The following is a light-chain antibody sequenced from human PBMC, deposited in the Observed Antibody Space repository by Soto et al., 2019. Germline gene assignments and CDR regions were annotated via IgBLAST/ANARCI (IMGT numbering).Light chain of an antibody. Sequence: QSALTQPASVSGSPGQSITISCTGTTSDVGGWNYVSWYQQHPGKVPKLMIYEVSNRPSGVSNRFSGSKSGNTASLTISGLQAEDEADYYCSSYSVSSTLYVFGTGTKVTVL. CDR3: SSYSVSSTLYV. V-gene: IGLV2-14*01. J-gene: IGLJ1*01. CDR1: TSDVGGWNY. CDR2: EVS.